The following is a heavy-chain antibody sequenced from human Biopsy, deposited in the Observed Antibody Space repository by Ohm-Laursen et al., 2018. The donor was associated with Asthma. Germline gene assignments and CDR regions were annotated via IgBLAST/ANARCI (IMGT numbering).Heavy chain of an antibody. Sequence: SETLSLTCTVSGDSLRSTNYWAWVRQPPGNRLEWIGSVYHSGETFYSSSLRSRLTMSADTSRNQFSLRLTSVTAADTGVYFCARHWSGNGWHDLYTWFDPWGLGTLVTVSS. CDR1: GDSLRSTNY. CDR2: VYHSGET. J-gene: IGHJ5*02. V-gene: IGHV4-39*01. CDR3: ARHWSGNGWHDLYTWFDP. D-gene: IGHD1-1*01.